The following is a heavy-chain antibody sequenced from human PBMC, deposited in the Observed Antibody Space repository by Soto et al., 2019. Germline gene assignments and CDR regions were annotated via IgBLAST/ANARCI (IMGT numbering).Heavy chain of an antibody. CDR2: INPSGGST. D-gene: IGHD2-2*02. J-gene: IGHJ6*03. Sequence: GASVKVSCKASGYTFTSYYMHWVRQAPGQGLEWMGIINPSGGSTSYAQKFQGRVTMTRDTSTSTVYMELSSLRSEDTAVYYCARETERSYTEDYYYYMDVWGKGTTVTVSS. CDR3: ARETERSYTEDYYYYMDV. V-gene: IGHV1-46*03. CDR1: GYTFTSYY.